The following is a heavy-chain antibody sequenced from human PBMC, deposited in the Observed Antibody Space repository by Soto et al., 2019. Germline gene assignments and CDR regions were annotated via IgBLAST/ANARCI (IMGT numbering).Heavy chain of an antibody. CDR3: ASRDPGTSVDY. CDR2: IYRTGST. Sequence: SETLSLTCAVSGGSFTSNNWWTWVRQPPGQGLEWIGEIYRTGSTNYNPSLKSRVTISLDKSENQFSLKVTSLTAADMAVYYCASRDPGTSVDYWGQGTWVTVSS. V-gene: IGHV4-4*02. J-gene: IGHJ4*02. CDR1: GGSFTSNNW. D-gene: IGHD1-7*01.